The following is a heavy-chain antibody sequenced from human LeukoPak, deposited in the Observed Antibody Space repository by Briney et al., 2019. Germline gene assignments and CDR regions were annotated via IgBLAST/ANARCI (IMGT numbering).Heavy chain of an antibody. Sequence: GGSLRLSCAASGFTFSGSAMSWVRQAPGKGLEWVSAISGSGGSTYYADSVKGRFTISRDNSKNTLYLQMNSLRAEDTAVYYCAKDLTTTETTVTAEYFQHWGQGTLVTVS. CDR2: ISGSGGST. V-gene: IGHV3-23*01. D-gene: IGHD4-17*01. CDR3: AKDLTTTETTVTAEYFQH. CDR1: GFTFSGSA. J-gene: IGHJ1*01.